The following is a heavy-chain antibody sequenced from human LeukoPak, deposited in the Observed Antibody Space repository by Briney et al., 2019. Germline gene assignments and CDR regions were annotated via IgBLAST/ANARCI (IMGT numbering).Heavy chain of an antibody. D-gene: IGHD2-2*02. Sequence: GGSLRLSCAASGFTFSSYAMSWVRQAPGKGLEWVSAISGSGGSTYYADSVKGRFTISRDNSKNTLYLQMNSLRAEDTAVYYCAKDHCSSTSCYTGPPDYWGQGTLVTVSS. V-gene: IGHV3-23*01. CDR2: ISGSGGST. CDR3: AKDHCSSTSCYTGPPDY. CDR1: GFTFSSYA. J-gene: IGHJ4*02.